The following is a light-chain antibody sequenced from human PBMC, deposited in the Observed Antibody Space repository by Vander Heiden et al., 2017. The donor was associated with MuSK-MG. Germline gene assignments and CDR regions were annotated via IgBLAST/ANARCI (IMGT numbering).Light chain of an antibody. Sequence: DIQLTQSPSFLSASVGDRVTITCRASQGISSYLAWYQQKAGKAPKLLIYAASTLQSGVPSRFSGSGSGTEFTLTISSLHPEDFATYYCQQLNSNPLTFGGGTKVEIK. J-gene: IGKJ4*01. CDR1: QGISSY. V-gene: IGKV1-9*01. CDR2: AAS. CDR3: QQLNSNPLT.